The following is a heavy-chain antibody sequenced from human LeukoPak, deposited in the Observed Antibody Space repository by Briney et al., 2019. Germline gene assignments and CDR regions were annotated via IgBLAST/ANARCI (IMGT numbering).Heavy chain of an antibody. Sequence: GGSLRLSCAASGFTFSDYYMSWIRQAPGKGLEWVSYISSSGSTIYYADSVKGRFTISRDNAKNSLYLQMNSLRAEDTAVYYCARERITMIWGGDYFDYWGQGTLVTVSS. V-gene: IGHV3-11*01. J-gene: IGHJ4*02. CDR3: ARERITMIWGGDYFDY. D-gene: IGHD3-22*01. CDR2: ISSSGSTI. CDR1: GFTFSDYY.